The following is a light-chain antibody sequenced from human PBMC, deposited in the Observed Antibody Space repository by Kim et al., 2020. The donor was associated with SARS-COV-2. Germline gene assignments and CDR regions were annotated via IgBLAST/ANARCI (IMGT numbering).Light chain of an antibody. J-gene: IGKJ2*03. CDR3: QQYRAYSS. V-gene: IGKV1-5*01. CDR1: QSISTW. Sequence: DIQMTQFPSTVSASVGDSVTITCRASQSISTWLAWYRQEPGKAPKLLISDASTLRSGVPSRFSGSGSGAEFTLTISSLQPEDFATYYCQQYRAYSSFGQGTKLEI. CDR2: DAS.